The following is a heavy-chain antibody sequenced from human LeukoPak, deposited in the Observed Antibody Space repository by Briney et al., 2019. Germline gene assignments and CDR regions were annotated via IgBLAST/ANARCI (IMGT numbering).Heavy chain of an antibody. Sequence: SETLSLTRAVSGYSISSGYYWGWIRQPPGKGLEWIGSIYHSGSTYYNPSLKSRVTISVDTSKNQFSLKLSSVTAADTAVYYCASVEIGELFDYWGQGTLVTVSS. J-gene: IGHJ4*02. V-gene: IGHV4-38-2*01. CDR3: ASVEIGELFDY. CDR1: GYSISSGYY. CDR2: IYHSGST. D-gene: IGHD3-10*01.